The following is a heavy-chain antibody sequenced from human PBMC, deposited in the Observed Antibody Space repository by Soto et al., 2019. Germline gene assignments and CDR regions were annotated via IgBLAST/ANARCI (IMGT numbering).Heavy chain of an antibody. J-gene: IGHJ4*02. CDR3: ARDQPGYSYGYGLGY. CDR1: GFTFSSYS. Sequence: EVQLVESGGGLVKPGGSLRLSCAASGFTFSSYSMNWVRQAPGKGLEWVSSISSSSSYIYYADSVKGRFTISRDNAKNSPYLQMNRLRAEDTAVYYWARDQPGYSYGYGLGYWGQGTLVTVSS. D-gene: IGHD5-18*01. V-gene: IGHV3-21*01. CDR2: ISSSSSYI.